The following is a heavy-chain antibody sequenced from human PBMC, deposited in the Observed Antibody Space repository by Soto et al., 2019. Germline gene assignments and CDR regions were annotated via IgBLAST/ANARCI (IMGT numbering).Heavy chain of an antibody. CDR3: ATGLPRPGYSSSWYRRAWYFDY. D-gene: IGHD6-13*01. V-gene: IGHV1-24*01. CDR1: GYTLTELS. CDR2: FDPEDGET. J-gene: IGHJ4*02. Sequence: ASLKVSCKVAGYTLTELSMHWVGQAPGKGLEWMGGFDPEDGETIYAQKFQGRVTMTEETSTDTAYMELSSLRSEATAVYYCATGLPRPGYSSSWYRRAWYFDYWGQGTLVTVSS.